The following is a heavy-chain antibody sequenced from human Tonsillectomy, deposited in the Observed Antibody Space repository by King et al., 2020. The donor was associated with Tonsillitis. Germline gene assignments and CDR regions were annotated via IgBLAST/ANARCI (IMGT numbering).Heavy chain of an antibody. CDR1: GGSISSGGYY. D-gene: IGHD1-26*01. J-gene: IGHJ4*02. CDR3: ARVEQWERSPIFDY. Sequence: QLQESGPGLVKPSQTLSLTCTVSGGSISSGGYYWSWIRQHPGKGLGWIGYIYYSGSTYYYPSLKGRVTVSVDTSKNQFSLQLGFVSAAGTAVYYCARVEQWERSPIFDYWGQGTLVTVSS. CDR2: IYYSGST. V-gene: IGHV4-31*03.